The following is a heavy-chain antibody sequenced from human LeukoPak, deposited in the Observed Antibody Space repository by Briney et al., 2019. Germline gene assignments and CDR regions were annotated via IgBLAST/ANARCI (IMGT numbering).Heavy chain of an antibody. CDR1: GFTFSSYS. CDR2: ISSSSSTI. D-gene: IGHD3-22*01. V-gene: IGHV3-48*01. CDR3: ARGPYYYDSSHPFDY. J-gene: IGHJ4*02. Sequence: PGGSLRLSCAASGFTFSSYSMNWVRQAPGKGLEWVSYISSSSSTIYYADSVKGRFTISRDNAKNSLYLQMNSLRAEDTAVYYCARGPYYYDSSHPFDYWGQGTLVTVSS.